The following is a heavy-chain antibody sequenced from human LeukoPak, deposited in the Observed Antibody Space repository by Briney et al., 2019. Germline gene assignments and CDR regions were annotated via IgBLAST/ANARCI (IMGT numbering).Heavy chain of an antibody. CDR2: IRQDGGQT. D-gene: IGHD3-10*01. CDR3: ARDGHSSGSFDY. Sequence: GGSLRLSCAASELTFSGYWMNWVRQAPGEGLQWVGSIRQDGGQTHYSDSVKGRFTISRDNAKRSLYLQMNSLRPEDTAVYYCARDGHSSGSFDYWGQGTLVTVSS. CDR1: ELTFSGYW. V-gene: IGHV3-7*01. J-gene: IGHJ4*02.